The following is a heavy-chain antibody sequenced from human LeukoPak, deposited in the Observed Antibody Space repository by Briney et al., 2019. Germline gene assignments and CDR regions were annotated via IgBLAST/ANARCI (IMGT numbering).Heavy chain of an antibody. CDR2: INKDGSEV. CDR1: RIKFSDFW. V-gene: IGHV3-7*01. J-gene: IGHJ4*02. CDR3: ATYTQYFGAPGGADY. Sequence: GGSLRLLCVVSRIKFSDFWMRWVRQAPGKGLQWVAAINKDGSEVQYVGSVKGRFTISRDNAKISVYLQMTSLGAEDTAVYYCATYTQYFGAPGGADYWGLGTLVTVSS. D-gene: IGHD2-8*02.